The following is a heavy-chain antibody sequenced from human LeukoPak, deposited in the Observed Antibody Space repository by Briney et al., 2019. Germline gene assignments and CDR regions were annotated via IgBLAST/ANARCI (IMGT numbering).Heavy chain of an antibody. Sequence: SETLSLTCTVSGGFIGSSYCGWIRQPPGKGLEWIGSIYYSGSTYYNPSLKSRVTISADTSKNQFSLKLSAVTAADTAVYYCASTTVTEDAFDIWGQGTMVTVSS. J-gene: IGHJ3*02. V-gene: IGHV4-39*01. CDR2: IYYSGST. CDR1: GGFIGSSY. CDR3: ASTTVTEDAFDI. D-gene: IGHD4-17*01.